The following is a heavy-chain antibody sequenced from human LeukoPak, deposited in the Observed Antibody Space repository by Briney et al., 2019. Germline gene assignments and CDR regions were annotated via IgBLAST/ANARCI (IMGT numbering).Heavy chain of an antibody. J-gene: IGHJ2*01. V-gene: IGHV3-21*01. CDR2: ISSGSTYI. CDR3: ARERCSSSSCYTYSWYFDL. Sequence: GGSLRHSCAASGFTFSSYNLNWVRQAPGKGLEWVASISSGSTYIYYADSLRGRFTISRDNAKNSLFLQMDSLRVEDTAVYYCARERCSSSSCYTYSWYFDLWGRGTLVTVSS. CDR1: GFTFSSYN. D-gene: IGHD2-2*02.